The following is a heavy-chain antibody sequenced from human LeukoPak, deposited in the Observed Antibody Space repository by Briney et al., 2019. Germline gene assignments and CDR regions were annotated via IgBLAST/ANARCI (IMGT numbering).Heavy chain of an antibody. CDR1: GFTFHDHG. V-gene: IGHV3-20*04. J-gene: IGHJ4*02. D-gene: IGHD5-24*01. Sequence: GGSLRLSCAASGFTFHDHGMSWVRQAPGKGLEWVSGINWSGINTGYADSVRGRFPISRDSAKNSLYLQMDSLRADDTALYYCARDRLDGWLQEQDFWGQGTLVTVSS. CDR2: INWSGINT. CDR3: ARDRLDGWLQEQDF.